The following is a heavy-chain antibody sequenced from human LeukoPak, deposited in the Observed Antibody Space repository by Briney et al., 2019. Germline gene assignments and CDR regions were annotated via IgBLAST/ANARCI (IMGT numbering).Heavy chain of an antibody. Sequence: SGGSLRLSCAASGFTFSSYAMSWVRQAPGKGLECGSAISGSDGITYYADSMKGRFTISRDNSKNTLYLQMNSLRADDTAVYYCAKGPLFGVVRSFDYWGQGTLVTVSS. V-gene: IGHV3-23*01. D-gene: IGHD3-3*01. CDR2: ISGSDGIT. CDR1: GFTFSSYA. J-gene: IGHJ4*02. CDR3: AKGPLFGVVRSFDY.